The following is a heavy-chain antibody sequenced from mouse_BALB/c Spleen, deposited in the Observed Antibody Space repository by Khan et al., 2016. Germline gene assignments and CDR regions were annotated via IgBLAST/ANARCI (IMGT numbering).Heavy chain of an antibody. CDR2: ITYSGST. CDR3: ANDGNFPAWFAY. V-gene: IGHV3-2*02. Sequence: EVRLQESGPGLVKPSQSLSLTCTVTGYSITSDYAWNWIRQFPGNRLEWLGYITYSGSTTYNPSLKSRISITRDTSKNQFFLQLHSVITEDTATYYCANDGNFPAWFAYWGQGTLVTVSA. CDR1: GYSITSDYA. D-gene: IGHD2-3*01. J-gene: IGHJ3*01.